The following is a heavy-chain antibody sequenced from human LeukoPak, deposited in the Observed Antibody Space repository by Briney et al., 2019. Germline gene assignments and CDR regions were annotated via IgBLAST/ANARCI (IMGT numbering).Heavy chain of an antibody. Sequence: PGGSLSLFCTVSGLILSIYGMHCARQAPGKGLVWVAFKRYDGSNKYYADSVKGGFTISRDNSKNTLYLQMNSLRAEDTAVYYCAEDPGVYSSRFDYWGQGTLVTASS. CDR1: GLILSIYG. V-gene: IGHV3-30*02. CDR2: KRYDGSNK. J-gene: IGHJ4*02. D-gene: IGHD6-13*01. CDR3: AEDPGVYSSRFDY.